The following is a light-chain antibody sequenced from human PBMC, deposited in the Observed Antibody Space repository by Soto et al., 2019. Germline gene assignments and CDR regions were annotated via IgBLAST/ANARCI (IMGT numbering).Light chain of an antibody. CDR1: QSISSW. CDR3: QQYNSYSRT. V-gene: IGKV1-5*01. J-gene: IGKJ1*01. Sequence: DIQMTQSPSTLSGSVGDRVAITCRASQSISSWLAWYQQKPGKAPKLLIYDASGGVPSRFSGSGSGTEFTLTISSLQPDDFATYYCQQYNSYSRTFGQGTKV. CDR2: DAS.